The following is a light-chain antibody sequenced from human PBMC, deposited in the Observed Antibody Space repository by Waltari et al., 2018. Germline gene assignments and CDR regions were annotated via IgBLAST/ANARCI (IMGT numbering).Light chain of an antibody. V-gene: IGKV3-15*01. CDR3: QQFNDWPRT. CDR2: EAS. CDR1: QSISIN. Sequence: EVVMTQSPATLSVSQGERATLSCSASQSISINMVWYQQRPGQAPRLLIYEASMRATDIPARFSGSGSGTEFTLTISSVQSEDAAVYYCQQFNDWPRTFGQGTKVEIK. J-gene: IGKJ1*01.